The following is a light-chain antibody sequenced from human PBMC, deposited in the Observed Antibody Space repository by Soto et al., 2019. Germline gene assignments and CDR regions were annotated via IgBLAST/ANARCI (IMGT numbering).Light chain of an antibody. CDR3: QQYGSLSWT. J-gene: IGKJ1*01. CDR1: QSVSSKY. CDR2: GAS. Sequence: VLTQSPGTLSLSPGERATLSCRASQSVSSKYLALYQQKPGQAPRLLIYGASTRASGVPDRFSGSGSGKDFTLTISRLEPEDFAVYHWQQYGSLSWTLGQGTKVDIK. V-gene: IGKV3-20*01.